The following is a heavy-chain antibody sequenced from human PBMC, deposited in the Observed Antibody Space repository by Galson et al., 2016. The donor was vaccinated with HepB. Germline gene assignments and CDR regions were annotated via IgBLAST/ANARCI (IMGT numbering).Heavy chain of an antibody. J-gene: IGHJ5*02. Sequence: SVKVSCKASGGTPTTYPISWVRQAPGQGLEWMGGIIPILGRIDYAQRLKGRLTITADESTGTVYMQLSSLRSEDTAVYFCARFHFTVIRAIVNSWLDPWGQETLVIVSS. CDR3: ARFHFTVIRAIVNSWLDP. V-gene: IGHV1-69*10. D-gene: IGHD3-10*01. CDR2: IIPILGRI. CDR1: GGTPTTYP.